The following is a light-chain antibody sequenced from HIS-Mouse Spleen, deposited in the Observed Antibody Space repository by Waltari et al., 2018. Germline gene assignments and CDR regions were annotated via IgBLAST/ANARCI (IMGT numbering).Light chain of an antibody. V-gene: IGKV1-5*03. CDR3: QQYNSYSRT. CDR1: QSMSSW. CDR2: KAS. Sequence: DIQMTQSPSTLSASVGDRVTITCRASQSMSSWLAWYRRKPGKAPKLLIYKASSLDSGVPSRFSGSVSGTEFTLTISSLQPDDLATYYCQQYNSYSRTFGQGTKVEIK. J-gene: IGKJ1*01.